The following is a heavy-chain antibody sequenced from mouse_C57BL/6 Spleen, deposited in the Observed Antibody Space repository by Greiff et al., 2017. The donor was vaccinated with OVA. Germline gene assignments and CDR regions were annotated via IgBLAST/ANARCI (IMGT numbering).Heavy chain of an antibody. J-gene: IGHJ4*01. V-gene: IGHV1-74*01. CDR3: AITTGYYAMDY. D-gene: IGHD4-1*01. CDR2: IHPSDSDT. CDR1: GYTFTSYW. Sequence: QVQLQQPGAELVKPGASVKVSCKASGYTFTSYWMHWVKQRPGQGLEWIGRIHPSDSDTNYNQKFKGKATLTGDKSSSTAYMQLSSLTSEDSAVYYCAITTGYYAMDYWGQGTSVTVSS.